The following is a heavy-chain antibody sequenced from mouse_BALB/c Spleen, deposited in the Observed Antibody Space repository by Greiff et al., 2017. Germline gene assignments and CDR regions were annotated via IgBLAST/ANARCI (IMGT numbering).Heavy chain of an antibody. J-gene: IGHJ4*01. D-gene: IGHD2-4*01. Sequence: EVQVVESGGGLVQPKGSLKLSCAASGFTFNTYAMNWVRQAPGKGLEWVARIRSKSNNYATYYADSVKDRFTISRDNARNILYLQMSSLRSEDTAMYYCARRDDYDVENVGWGQGTSVTVSS. V-gene: IGHV10-1*02. CDR2: IRSKSNNYAT. CDR1: GFTFNTYA. CDR3: ARRDDYDVENVG.